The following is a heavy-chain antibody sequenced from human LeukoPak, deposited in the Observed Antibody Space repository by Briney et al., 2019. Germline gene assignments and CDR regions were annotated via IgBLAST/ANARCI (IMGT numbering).Heavy chain of an antibody. CDR1: GYILSKLC. CDR3: TTGLRNAFDI. J-gene: IGHJ3*02. Sequence: ASVNVSCKVSGYILSKLCMHWVRQAPGKGLEWMGGFDPEDGETIYAQKFQGRVTMTDDISTDIAYMDLSSLRSEDTAAYYCTTGLRNAFDIWGQGTMVTVSS. CDR2: FDPEDGET. V-gene: IGHV1-24*01. D-gene: IGHD3-16*01.